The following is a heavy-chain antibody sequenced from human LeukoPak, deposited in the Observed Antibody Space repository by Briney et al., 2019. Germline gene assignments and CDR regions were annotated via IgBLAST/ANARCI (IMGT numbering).Heavy chain of an antibody. CDR2: INHSGST. D-gene: IGHD1-1*01. Sequence: SETLSLTCAVYGGSFSGYYWSWIRQPPGKGLEWIGEINHSGSTNYNPSLKSRVTISVDTSKNQFSLKLSSVTAADTAVYYCARRVGQRTTVDYWGQGTLVTVSS. CDR3: ARRVGQRTTVDY. V-gene: IGHV4-34*01. J-gene: IGHJ4*02. CDR1: GGSFSGYY.